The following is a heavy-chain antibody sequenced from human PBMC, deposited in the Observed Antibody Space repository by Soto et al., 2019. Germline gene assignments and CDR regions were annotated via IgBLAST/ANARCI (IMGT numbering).Heavy chain of an antibody. CDR1: GFTFSNAW. V-gene: IGHV3-15*01. Sequence: EVQLVESGGGLVQPGGFLRLSCAASGFTFSNAWMSWVRQAPGKGLEWVGRIKSKTDGGTTDYAAPVKGRFTSSRDDSKNTLYLQMNSLKTEDTAVYYCTTSALAGDYGHWGQGTLVTVSS. CDR2: IKSKTDGGTT. D-gene: IGHD4-17*01. J-gene: IGHJ4*02. CDR3: TTSALAGDYGH.